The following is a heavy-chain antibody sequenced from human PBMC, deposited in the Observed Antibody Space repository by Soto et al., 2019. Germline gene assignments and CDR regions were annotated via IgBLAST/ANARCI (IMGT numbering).Heavy chain of an antibody. J-gene: IGHJ4*02. CDR3: ADGGGAYDT. D-gene: IGHD3-16*01. Sequence: QVHLVQSGAEVKKPGSSVKVSCKASGGTFSSFAINWVRQAPGQGLEWMGGVTPTFGTPKYAPKFLGRVTITADESTNTAFMELSSLRTDDTALYYCADGGGAYDTWGQGTLVTVSS. CDR2: VTPTFGTP. V-gene: IGHV1-69*01. CDR1: GGTFSSFA.